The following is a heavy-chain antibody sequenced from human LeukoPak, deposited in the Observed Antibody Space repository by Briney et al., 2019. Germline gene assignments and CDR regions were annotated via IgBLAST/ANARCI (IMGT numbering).Heavy chain of an antibody. V-gene: IGHV4-59*08. D-gene: IGHD6-19*01. CDR2: IYYSGST. J-gene: IGHJ2*01. Sequence: SETLSLTCTVSGGFISSYYWSWIRQPPGKGLEWIGYIYYSGSTNYNPSLKSRVTISVDTSKNQFSRKLSSVTAPDAAVYYCSGQVRPIIAVAGLYFDLWGRGTLVTVSS. CDR1: GGFISSYY. CDR3: SGQVRPIIAVAGLYFDL.